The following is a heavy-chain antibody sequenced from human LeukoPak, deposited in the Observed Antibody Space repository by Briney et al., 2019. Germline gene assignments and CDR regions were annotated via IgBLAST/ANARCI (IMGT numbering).Heavy chain of an antibody. V-gene: IGHV3-33*01. CDR2: IWYDGSNK. CDR1: GFTFSSYG. D-gene: IGHD1-14*01. J-gene: IGHJ6*04. CDR3: ARDHHTITDYYYGMDV. Sequence: GRSLRLFCAASGFTFSSYGMHWVRQAPGKGLEWVAVIWYDGSNKYYADSVRGRFTVYRDNSKNTLYLQMNSLRAEDTAVYYCARDHHTITDYYYGMDVWGKGTTVTVSS.